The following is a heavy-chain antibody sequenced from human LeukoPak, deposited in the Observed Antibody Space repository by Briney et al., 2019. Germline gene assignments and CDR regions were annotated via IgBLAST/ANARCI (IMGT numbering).Heavy chain of an antibody. Sequence: SEPLSLTCTVSGGSISSYYWSWIRQPPGKGPEWIGYIYYSGSTNYNPSLKSRVTISVDTSKNQFSLKLSSVTAADTAVYYCAGSGYLDAFDIWGQGTMVTVSS. CDR3: AGSGYLDAFDI. J-gene: IGHJ3*02. D-gene: IGHD3-3*01. CDR2: IYYSGST. CDR1: GGSISSYY. V-gene: IGHV4-59*01.